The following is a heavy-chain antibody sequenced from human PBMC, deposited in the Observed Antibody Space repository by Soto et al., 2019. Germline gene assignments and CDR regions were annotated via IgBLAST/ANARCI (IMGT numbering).Heavy chain of an antibody. CDR1: GYNFTIFA. CDR2: ISGSGGIT. J-gene: IGHJ4*02. Sequence: GGYLRLSCAASGYNFTIFAMRCVREPPWKGLEWVSTISGSGGITYYADALKGRFTISRDNSRGTLYLQMSSLRVEDTAIYYCAKAVSRGSTVDLGYWAQGTMVTVSS. CDR3: AKAVSRGSTVDLGY. V-gene: IGHV3-23*01. D-gene: IGHD3-10*01.